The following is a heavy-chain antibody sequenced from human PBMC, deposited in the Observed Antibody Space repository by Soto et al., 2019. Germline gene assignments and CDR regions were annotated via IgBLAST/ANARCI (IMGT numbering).Heavy chain of an antibody. CDR1: GFTFSNYA. CDR2: ISYDGNNK. J-gene: IGHJ4*02. CDR3: SREGAALAAYFGY. Sequence: QVQLVESGGGLVQPGRSLRLSCAASGFTFSNYAMHWVRQAPGKGLEWVAVISYDGNNKFYADSVRGRVTISRDTTKNTLFLHMDSLTTEDRGVYYCSREGAALAAYFGYWGQG. V-gene: IGHV3-30-3*01. D-gene: IGHD6-19*01.